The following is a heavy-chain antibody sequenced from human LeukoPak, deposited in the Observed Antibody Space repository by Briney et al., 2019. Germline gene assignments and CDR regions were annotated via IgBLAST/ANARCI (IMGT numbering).Heavy chain of an antibody. CDR1: GGSISTYY. CDR2: IYYTGST. V-gene: IGHV4-59*08. CDR3: ARSSGYYYVDFDS. D-gene: IGHD3-22*01. Sequence: PSETLSLTCTVSGGSISTYYWSWIRQPPGKGLEWIGYIYYTGSTNYSPSLKSRVTISVDTSKNQFSLKLDSVTAADTAVYYCARSSGYYYVDFDSWGQGTLVTVSS. J-gene: IGHJ4*02.